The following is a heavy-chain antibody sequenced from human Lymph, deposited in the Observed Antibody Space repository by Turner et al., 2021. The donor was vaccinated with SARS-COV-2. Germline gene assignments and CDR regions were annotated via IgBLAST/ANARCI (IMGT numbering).Heavy chain of an antibody. D-gene: IGHD3-9*01. J-gene: IGHJ5*02. Sequence: QVQLVQSGAEVKKPGASVKVSCMASGYTFTRYDINWVRQATGQGLEWMRWMDPNSGNTGYAQKFQGRVTMTRNTSISTAYMELSSLRSEDTAVYDCARAAQLTVWFDPWGQGTLVTVSS. CDR2: MDPNSGNT. V-gene: IGHV1-8*01. CDR3: ARAAQLTVWFDP. CDR1: GYTFTRYD.